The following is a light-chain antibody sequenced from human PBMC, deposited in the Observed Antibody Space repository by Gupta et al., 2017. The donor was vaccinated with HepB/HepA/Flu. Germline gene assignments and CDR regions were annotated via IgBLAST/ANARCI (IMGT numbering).Light chain of an antibody. CDR1: QSISSW. V-gene: IGKV1-5*03. J-gene: IGKJ3*01. Sequence: DIQMTQSPSTLSASVGDRVTITCRASQSISSWLAWYQQKPGKAPKLLIYKASSLESGVPSRFRGSASGTEFTLTISSLEPEDFATYYCQQYNSYSSFTFGPGTKVDIK. CDR3: QQYNSYSSFT. CDR2: KAS.